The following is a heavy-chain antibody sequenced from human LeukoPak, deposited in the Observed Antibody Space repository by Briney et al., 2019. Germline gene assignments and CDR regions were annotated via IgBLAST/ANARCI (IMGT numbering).Heavy chain of an antibody. J-gene: IGHJ4*02. CDR3: ARGGYCSGGSCYNY. CDR2: INHSGST. D-gene: IGHD2-15*01. Sequence: PSETLSLTCTVYGGSFSGYYWSWIRQPPGKGLEWIGEINHSGSTNYNPSLKSRVTISVDTSKNQFSLKLSSVTAADTAVYYCARGGYCSGGSCYNYWGQGTLVTVSS. V-gene: IGHV4-34*01. CDR1: GGSFSGYY.